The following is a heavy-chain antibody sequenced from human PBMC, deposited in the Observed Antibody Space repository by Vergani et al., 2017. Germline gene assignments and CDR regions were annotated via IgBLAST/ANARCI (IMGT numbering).Heavy chain of an antibody. CDR1: GFTFSDYY. CDR2: ISYSTGSTI. Sequence: QVQLVESGGGLVKSGGSLRLSCAASGFTFSDYYMSWIRQAPGKGLEWVSYISYSTGSTIYYADSVKGRFTISRDNAKNSLDLQMNILGAEDTAVYYCARDHVAAGLFFEYWGQGTLVTVSS. D-gene: IGHD6-13*01. V-gene: IGHV3-11*04. J-gene: IGHJ4*02. CDR3: ARDHVAAGLFFEY.